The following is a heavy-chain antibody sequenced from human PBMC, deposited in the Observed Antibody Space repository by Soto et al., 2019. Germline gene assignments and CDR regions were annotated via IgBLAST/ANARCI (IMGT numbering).Heavy chain of an antibody. V-gene: IGHV1-3*01. CDR2: INAGNGNT. J-gene: IGHJ5*02. Sequence: GASVKVSCKASGYTFSSYAMNWVRQAPGQRLEWMGWINAGNGNTKYSQKFQGRVTISRDTSASTAYMELSSLRSEDTAVYYCARGVSTVTPNWFDTWGQGSLVTVSS. CDR3: ARGVSTVTPNWFDT. CDR1: GYTFSSYA. D-gene: IGHD4-17*01.